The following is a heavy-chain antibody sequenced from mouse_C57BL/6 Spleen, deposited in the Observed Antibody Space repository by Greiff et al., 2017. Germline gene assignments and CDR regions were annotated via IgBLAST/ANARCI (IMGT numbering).Heavy chain of an antibody. J-gene: IGHJ1*03. CDR1: GFTFSDYG. CDR3: ARADYYYGSSYWYFDV. V-gene: IGHV5-17*01. D-gene: IGHD1-1*01. Sequence: DVQLVESGGGLVKPGGSLKLSCAASGFTFSDYGMHWVRQAPEKGLEWVAYISSGSSTIYYADTVKGRFTISRDNAKNTLFLQMTSLRSEDTAMYYCARADYYYGSSYWYFDVWGTGTTVTVSS. CDR2: ISSGSSTI.